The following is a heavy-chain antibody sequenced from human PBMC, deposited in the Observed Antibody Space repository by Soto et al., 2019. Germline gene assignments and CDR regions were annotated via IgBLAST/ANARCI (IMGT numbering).Heavy chain of an antibody. J-gene: IGHJ5*02. Sequence: SETLSLTCTVSGGSISSSSYYWGWIRQPPGKGLEWIGSIYYSGSTYYNPSLKSRVTISVDTSKNQFSLKLSSVTAADTAVYYCARPGYSGYDWGGNWFDPWGQGTLVTVSS. CDR3: ARPGYSGYDWGGNWFDP. V-gene: IGHV4-39*01. D-gene: IGHD5-12*01. CDR2: IYYSGST. CDR1: GGSISSSSYY.